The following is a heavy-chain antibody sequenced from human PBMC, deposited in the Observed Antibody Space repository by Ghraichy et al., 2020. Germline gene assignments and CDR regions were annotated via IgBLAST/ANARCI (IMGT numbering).Heavy chain of an antibody. J-gene: IGHJ4*02. D-gene: IGHD2-15*01. CDR3: ARGGGIWRLIDY. CDR1: GGSFSGYY. Sequence: SETLSLTCAVYGGSFSGYYWSWIRQPPGKGLEWIGEINHSGSTNYNPSLKSRVTISVDTSKNQFSLKLSSVTAADTAVYYCARGGGIWRLIDYWGQGTLVTVSS. CDR2: INHSGST. V-gene: IGHV4-34*01.